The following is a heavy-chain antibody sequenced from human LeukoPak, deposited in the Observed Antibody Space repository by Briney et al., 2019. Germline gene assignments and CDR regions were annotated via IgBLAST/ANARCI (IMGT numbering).Heavy chain of an antibody. CDR1: GFTFSDYY. CDR3: ARRGSGRHFDF. V-gene: IGHV3-11*04. D-gene: IGHD2-15*01. Sequence: GGSLRLSCAASGFTFSDYYMSWIRQAPGKGLEWVSYISGGSSTIYYADTLKGRFTVSRDNAKNSLYLLMNSLRAEDTAVYYCARRGSGRHFDFWGQGTLVTVSS. CDR2: ISGGSSTI. J-gene: IGHJ4*02.